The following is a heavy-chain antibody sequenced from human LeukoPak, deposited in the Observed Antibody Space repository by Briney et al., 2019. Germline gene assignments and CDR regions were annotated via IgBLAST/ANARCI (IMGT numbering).Heavy chain of an antibody. D-gene: IGHD6-19*01. J-gene: IGHJ4*02. V-gene: IGHV3-21*01. CDR1: GFTFSSYS. CDR3: ARGLASSGWYNEGYFDY. CDR2: ISSSSSYI. Sequence: PGGSLRLSCAASGFTFSSYSMNWVRQAPGKGLEWVSSISSSSSYIYYADSVKGRFTISRDNAKNSLYLQMNSLRAEDTAVYYCARGLASSGWYNEGYFDYWGQGTLVTVSS.